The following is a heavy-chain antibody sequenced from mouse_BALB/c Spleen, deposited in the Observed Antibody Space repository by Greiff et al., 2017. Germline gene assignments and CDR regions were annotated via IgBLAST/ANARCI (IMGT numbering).Heavy chain of an antibody. CDR1: GFNIKDTY. CDR2: IDPANGNT. CDR3: ARGVVAIYYHAMDY. Sequence: EVKLMESGAELVKPGASVKLSCTASGFNIKDTYMHWVKQRPEQGLEWIGRIDPANGNTKYDPKFQGKATITADTSSNTAYLQLSSLTSEDTAVYYCARGVVAIYYHAMDYWGQGTSVTVSS. V-gene: IGHV14-3*02. J-gene: IGHJ4*01. D-gene: IGHD1-1*01.